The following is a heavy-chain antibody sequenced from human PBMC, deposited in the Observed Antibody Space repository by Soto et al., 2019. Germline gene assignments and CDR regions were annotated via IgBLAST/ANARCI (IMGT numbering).Heavy chain of an antibody. CDR1: GFTLSSYS. Sequence: GGSLRLSCAASGFTLSSYSMNWVRQAPGKGLEWISYIGISSSTIYYADSVKGRFTISRDNAKNSLYLQMNSLRVEDTAVYYCGRLTSVASNFDYWGQGTLVTVSS. D-gene: IGHD4-17*01. J-gene: IGHJ4*02. CDR3: GRLTSVASNFDY. CDR2: IGISSSTI. V-gene: IGHV3-48*01.